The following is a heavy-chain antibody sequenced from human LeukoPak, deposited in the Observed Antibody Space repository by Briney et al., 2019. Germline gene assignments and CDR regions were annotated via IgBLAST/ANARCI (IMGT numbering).Heavy chain of an antibody. CDR3: ARASTYSSSSGQYYFDF. V-gene: IGHV1-46*01. CDR2: INPGGGSP. D-gene: IGHD6-6*01. CDR1: AYTFTSYY. Sequence: GASVKVSCKASAYTFTSYYIHWVRQAPGQGLEWMGIINPGGGSPSYAQKFQGRVTLTKDTSTSTVSMELSSLRSEDMAVYYCARASTYSSSSGQYYFDFWGQGTLVTVSS. J-gene: IGHJ4*02.